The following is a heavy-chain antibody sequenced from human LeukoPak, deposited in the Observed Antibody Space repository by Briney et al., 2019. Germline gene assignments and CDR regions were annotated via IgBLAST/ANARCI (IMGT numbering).Heavy chain of an antibody. Sequence: GGSLRLSCAASRFTFEGYAMRWVRQAPGKGLEWVSGISWNSANMDYADSVKGRFTISRDNAKNSLYLQMNSLRAEDTALYYCAKSGTYSSSSGYIDSWGQGTLVTVSS. CDR2: ISWNSANM. V-gene: IGHV3-9*01. CDR3: AKSGTYSSSSGYIDS. J-gene: IGHJ4*02. CDR1: RFTFEGYA. D-gene: IGHD6-6*01.